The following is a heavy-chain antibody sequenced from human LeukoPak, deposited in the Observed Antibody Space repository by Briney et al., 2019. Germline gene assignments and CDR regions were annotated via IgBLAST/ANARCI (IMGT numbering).Heavy chain of an antibody. CDR2: INAGNGDA. V-gene: IGHV1-3*01. CDR1: GYTFTTYA. CDR3: GKSAPSGFDP. Sequence: EASVKVSCTASGYTFTTYAIHWVRQAPGRSLEWMGRINAGNGDAKYSQNFHDRITITRDTSASTVYMELTSLRSEDTAVYYCGKSAPSGFDPWGQGTLVTVSS. J-gene: IGHJ5*02.